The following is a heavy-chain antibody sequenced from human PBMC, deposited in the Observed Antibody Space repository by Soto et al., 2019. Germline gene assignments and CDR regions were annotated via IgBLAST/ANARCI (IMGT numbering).Heavy chain of an antibody. J-gene: IGHJ6*03. Sequence: SVKVSCKASGFTFTSSAMQWVRQARGQRLEWIGWIVVGSGNTNYAQKFQERVTITRDMSTSTAYMELSSLRSEDTAVYYCAVLPVTTDYYYYMDVWGKGTTVTVSS. V-gene: IGHV1-58*02. CDR3: AVLPVTTDYYYYMDV. CDR1: GFTFTSSA. CDR2: IVVGSGNT. D-gene: IGHD4-17*01.